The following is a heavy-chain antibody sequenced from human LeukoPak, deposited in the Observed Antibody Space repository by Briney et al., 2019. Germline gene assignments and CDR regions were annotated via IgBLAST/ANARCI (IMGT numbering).Heavy chain of an antibody. Sequence: SETLSLTRTVSCGSISRDFWIWIRQPPGKRLECIGYIHNSGTTDYNPSFKSRVTISEDTSTNQFSLSLNSVTAADTAVYYCARGPGPNNDYWGQGTLVTVSS. CDR3: ARGPGPNNDY. J-gene: IGHJ4*02. CDR2: IHNSGTT. CDR1: CGSISRDF. V-gene: IGHV4-59*01. D-gene: IGHD2/OR15-2a*01.